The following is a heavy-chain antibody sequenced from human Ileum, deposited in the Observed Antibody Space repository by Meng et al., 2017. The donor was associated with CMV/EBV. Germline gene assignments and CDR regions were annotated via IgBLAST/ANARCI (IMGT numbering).Heavy chain of an antibody. CDR2: TNSKNDGT. CDR3: VRSSGWSRFDY. D-gene: IGHD6-19*01. V-gene: IGHV1-2*02. J-gene: IGHJ4*02. Sequence: QVQLVQSGAEVKKPGASVKVSCTTSGFTFSGYYIHWVRQAPGQGLEWMGWTNSKNDGTNYARKFQGRVTMTRETSISTAHMELSGLMSDDTAVYYCVRSSGWSRFDYWGQGTLVTVSS. CDR1: GFTFSGYY.